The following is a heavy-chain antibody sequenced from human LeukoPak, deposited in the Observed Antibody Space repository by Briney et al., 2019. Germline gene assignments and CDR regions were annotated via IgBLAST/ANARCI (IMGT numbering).Heavy chain of an antibody. J-gene: IGHJ4*02. CDR2: INTNTGNP. D-gene: IGHD3-9*01. CDR3: ARVATLAGYCMPDY. CDR1: GYTFTNYA. V-gene: IGHV7-4-1*02. Sequence: ASVKVSCKASGYTFTNYAMNWVRQAPGQGLEWMGWINTNTGNPTYAQGFTGRFVFSLDTSVSTAYLQISSLKAEDTAVYYCARVATLAGYCMPDYWGQGTLVTVSS.